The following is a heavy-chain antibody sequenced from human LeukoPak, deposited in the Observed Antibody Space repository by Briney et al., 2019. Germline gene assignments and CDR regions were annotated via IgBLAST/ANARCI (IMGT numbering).Heavy chain of an antibody. Sequence: PSETLSLTCTVSGGSISSYYWSWLRQPPGKGLEWIAYRHHSGSSNYNPSLESRVTASVDTSNNRFSLRVTSVTAADTAVYYCARVVGSGWNYFDSWGQGTLVTVSS. CDR1: GGSISSYY. CDR3: ARVVGSGWNYFDS. CDR2: RHHSGSS. J-gene: IGHJ4*02. V-gene: IGHV4-59*01. D-gene: IGHD6-19*01.